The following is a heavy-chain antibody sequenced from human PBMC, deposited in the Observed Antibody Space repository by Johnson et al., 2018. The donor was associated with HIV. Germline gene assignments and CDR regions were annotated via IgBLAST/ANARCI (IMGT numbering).Heavy chain of an antibody. CDR3: ARDWEGSGTYGVYDEGFDI. CDR2: VSYDGSTE. J-gene: IGHJ3*02. Sequence: QVQLVESGGGVVQPGRSLRLACPVSGFIFTNFAMHWVRQAPGKGLEWVAVVSYDGSTEFYADSVKGRFTISRDNSKNTLYLQMNSRGGEDTAVYYCARDWEGSGTYGVYDEGFDIWGPGTMVTVSS. D-gene: IGHD3-10*01. CDR1: GFIFTNFA. V-gene: IGHV3-30*04.